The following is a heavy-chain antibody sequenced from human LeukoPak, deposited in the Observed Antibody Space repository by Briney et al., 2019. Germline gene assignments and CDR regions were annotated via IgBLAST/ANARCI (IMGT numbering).Heavy chain of an antibody. D-gene: IGHD6-19*01. J-gene: IGHJ4*02. CDR1: GYTFSTYG. Sequence: ASVKVSCKASGYTFSTYGLTWVRQAPGQGLEWMGWISAYNGNTDYAQNLQGRVTMSTDTYTSTAYMELRSLRSDDTAVYYCARDLTAVADPDYWGQGTLVTVSS. V-gene: IGHV1-18*01. CDR2: ISAYNGNT. CDR3: ARDLTAVADPDY.